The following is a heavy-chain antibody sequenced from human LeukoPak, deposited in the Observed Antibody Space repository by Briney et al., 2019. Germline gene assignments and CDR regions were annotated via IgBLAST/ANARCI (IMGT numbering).Heavy chain of an antibody. V-gene: IGHV3-30*18. D-gene: IGHD3-16*02. Sequence: PGRSLRLSCAASGFTFSSYGMHWVRQAPGKGLEWVAVISNDGSNKHYGDSVKGRFTISRDNSKNTLYLQMDSLRGEDTAVYYCAKFIEGFDYWGQGTLVTVSS. CDR1: GFTFSSYG. CDR2: ISNDGSNK. CDR3: AKFIEGFDY. J-gene: IGHJ4*02.